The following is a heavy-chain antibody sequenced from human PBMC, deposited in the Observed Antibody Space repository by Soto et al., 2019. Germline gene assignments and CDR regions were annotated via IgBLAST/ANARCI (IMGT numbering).Heavy chain of an antibody. Sequence: QVQLVESGGGVVQPGRSLRLSCAASGFTFRSYAMHWVRQAPGKGLEWVAVISYDGSNKYYADSVKGRFTISRDNSKNTLYLQMNSLRAEDTAVYYCARDRDFGSCPADYWGQGTLVTVSS. V-gene: IGHV3-30-3*01. D-gene: IGHD3-3*01. J-gene: IGHJ4*02. CDR2: ISYDGSNK. CDR3: ARDRDFGSCPADY. CDR1: GFTFRSYA.